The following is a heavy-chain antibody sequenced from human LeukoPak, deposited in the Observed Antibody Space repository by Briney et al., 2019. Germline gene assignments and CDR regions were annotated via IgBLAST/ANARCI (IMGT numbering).Heavy chain of an antibody. CDR1: GGSIISYY. J-gene: IGHJ6*02. CDR2: IYNSGST. CDR3: ARGSDYYCGMDV. V-gene: IGHV4-4*07. Sequence: ETLSLTCTVAGGSIISYYWSWIRQPAGKGLELIGRIYNSGSTYYNLSLNSRVTMSVDTSNYQCSLKLRSVTAADTAVYYCARGSDYYCGMDVWGQGATGTVSS.